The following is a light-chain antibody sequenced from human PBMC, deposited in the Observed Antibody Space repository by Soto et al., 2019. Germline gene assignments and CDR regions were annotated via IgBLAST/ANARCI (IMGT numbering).Light chain of an antibody. CDR3: EVWDNSRDVVV. CDR2: DDR. V-gene: IGLV3-21*02. J-gene: IGLJ3*02. CDR1: ILGEKS. Sequence: SYELTQAPSVSVGPGQTARITCAGNILGEKSVHWYKQRPGQAPILVIFDDRDRASGIPERISGSNSDNTATLTISGVEAGDEADYFCEVWDNSRDVVVFGGGTKL.